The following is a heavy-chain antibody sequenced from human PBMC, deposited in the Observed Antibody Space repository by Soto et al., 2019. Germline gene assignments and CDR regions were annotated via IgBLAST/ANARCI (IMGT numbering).Heavy chain of an antibody. CDR2: ISSDSRTI. CDR1: GFSLSDYA. CDR3: ARIKLVECFSTNVDVYVMAV. Sequence: PGGSLRLSCVASGFSLSDYAVNWVRQAPGKGLEWVSFISSDSRTIYYADSVEGRFTVSRDNARNSVSLQMDSLRDEDAAVYYWARIKLVECFSTNVDVYVMAVSGQGTPVTVSS. V-gene: IGHV3-48*02. D-gene: IGHD3-16*01. J-gene: IGHJ6*02.